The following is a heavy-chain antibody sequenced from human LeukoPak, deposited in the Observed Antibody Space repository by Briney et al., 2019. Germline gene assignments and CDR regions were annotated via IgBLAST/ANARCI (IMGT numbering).Heavy chain of an antibody. CDR1: GLTFGSYA. D-gene: IGHD5-24*01. J-gene: IGHJ3*02. Sequence: GGSRRLSWVASGLTFGSYAMGWFRQAPGKRPEWVSSLTDSGGTTYYVDSVKGRFTISRDNSKNTLYLHMNSLRAEDTAMYNCAKKRDALDIWGQGTVVAVSS. V-gene: IGHV3-23*01. CDR2: LTDSGGTT. CDR3: AKKRDALDI.